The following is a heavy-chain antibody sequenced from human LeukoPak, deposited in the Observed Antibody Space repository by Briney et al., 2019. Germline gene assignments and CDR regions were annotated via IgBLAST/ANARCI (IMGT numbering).Heavy chain of an antibody. V-gene: IGHV3-66*02. CDR2: IYSGGST. D-gene: IGHD3-10*01. J-gene: IGHJ6*04. CDR1: GFTVSSNY. Sequence: PGGSLRLSCAASGFTVSSNYMSWVRQAPGKGLEWVSVIYSGGSTYYADSVKGRVTISRDNSKNTLYLQMNSLRAEDTAVYYCASSGGLRATNLYGSGSYSAYGMDVWGKGTTVTVSS. CDR3: ASSGGLRATNLYGSGSYSAYGMDV.